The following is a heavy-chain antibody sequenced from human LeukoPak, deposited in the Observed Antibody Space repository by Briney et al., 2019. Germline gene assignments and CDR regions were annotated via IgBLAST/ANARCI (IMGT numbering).Heavy chain of an antibody. D-gene: IGHD6-13*01. CDR2: INHSGST. CDR1: GGSFSGYY. CDR3: ARHVSSSWYIWNYFDY. Sequence: SETLSLTCAVYGGSFSGYYWSWIRQPPGKGLEWIGEINHSGSTNYNPSLKSRVTISVDTSKNQFSLKLSSVTAADTAVYYCARHVSSSWYIWNYFDYWGQGTLVTVSS. V-gene: IGHV4-34*01. J-gene: IGHJ4*02.